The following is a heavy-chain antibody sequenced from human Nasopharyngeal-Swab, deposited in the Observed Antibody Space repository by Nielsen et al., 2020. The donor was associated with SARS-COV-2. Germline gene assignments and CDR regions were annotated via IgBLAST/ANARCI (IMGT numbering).Heavy chain of an antibody. CDR2: ISSSSSYI. CDR3: AGRIHDNTYDWFDT. V-gene: IGHV3-21*01. J-gene: IGHJ5*02. Sequence: GESLKISCAASGFTFNNYNFNWVRQAPGKGLEWVSSISSSSSYIYYADSVKGRFTISRDKAKNSLYLQMNSLRVEDTGTFFCAGRIHDNTYDWFDTWGQGTPVTVSS. D-gene: IGHD5-18*01. CDR1: GFTFNNYN.